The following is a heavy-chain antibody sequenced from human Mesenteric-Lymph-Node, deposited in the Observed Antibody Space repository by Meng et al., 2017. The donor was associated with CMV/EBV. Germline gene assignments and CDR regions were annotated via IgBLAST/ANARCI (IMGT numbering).Heavy chain of an antibody. J-gene: IGHJ4*02. V-gene: IGHV1-2*02. D-gene: IGHD3-22*01. CDR1: GYTFTGYY. CDR3: ARDTYDSSGFYLPFDY. CDR2: INPNNGGT. Sequence: GYTFTGYYMHWVRPAPGQGLEWMGWINPNNGGTNYAQKFQGRVTMTRDTSIGTAYMELNSLISDDTAVYYCARDTYDSSGFYLPFDYWGQGTLVTVSS.